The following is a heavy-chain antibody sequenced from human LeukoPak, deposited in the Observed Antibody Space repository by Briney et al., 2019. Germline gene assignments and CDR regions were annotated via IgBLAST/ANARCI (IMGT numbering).Heavy chain of an antibody. CDR1: GTTFTRYY. J-gene: IGHJ4*02. D-gene: IGHD5-12*01. V-gene: IGHV1-2*02. CDR3: AKTGGYFPLYFFDY. CDR2: INPNSGGT. Sequence: GASVKVSCKASGTTFTRYYIHWVRLAPGPGIEWMGSINPNSGGTNYAQNFQGRVTMTKDTSITTAYMDLSRLRSDDTAMYYCAKTGGYFPLYFFDYWGQGTLVTVSS.